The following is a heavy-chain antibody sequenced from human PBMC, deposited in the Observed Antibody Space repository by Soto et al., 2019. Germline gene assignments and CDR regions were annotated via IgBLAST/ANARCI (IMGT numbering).Heavy chain of an antibody. D-gene: IGHD6-13*01. CDR3: ARDLAAGDH. CDR2: INPTSGST. J-gene: IGHJ4*02. Sequence: QVQLVQSGAEVKKPGASVKVSCKASGYTFTNYYIHWVRQAPGQGLEWMGIINPTSGSTNYAQKFQGRVNLTYDTSTTTVYMELSGLRSEDTAVLYCARDLAAGDHCGQGTLVTVSS. CDR1: GYTFTNYY. V-gene: IGHV1-46*01.